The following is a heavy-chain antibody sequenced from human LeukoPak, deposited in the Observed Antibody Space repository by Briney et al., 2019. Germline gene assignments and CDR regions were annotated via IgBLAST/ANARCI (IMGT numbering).Heavy chain of an antibody. V-gene: IGHV4-39*07. Sequence: SETLSLTCTVSGASISSSSYYWVWIRQPPGKGLEWIGNIYYSGSTYYNPSLKSRVTISLDTSKNKFSLKLSSVTAADTAVYYCARDLSYYYDSSGSRWRAFDIWGQGTMVTVSS. J-gene: IGHJ3*02. D-gene: IGHD3-22*01. CDR1: GASISSSSYY. CDR3: ARDLSYYYDSSGSRWRAFDI. CDR2: IYYSGST.